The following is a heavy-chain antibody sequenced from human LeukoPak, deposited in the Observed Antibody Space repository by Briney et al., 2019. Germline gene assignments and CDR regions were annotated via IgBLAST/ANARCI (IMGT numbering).Heavy chain of an antibody. CDR1: GFTFSSYA. Sequence: GGSLRLSCAASGFTFSSYAMSWVRQAPGKGLKWVSAISGSGGSTYYADSVKGRFTISRDNSKNTLYLQMNSLRAEDTAVYYCAKDVGPLILEWLFYFDYWGQGTLVTVSS. V-gene: IGHV3-23*01. CDR3: AKDVGPLILEWLFYFDY. J-gene: IGHJ4*02. D-gene: IGHD3-3*01. CDR2: ISGSGGST.